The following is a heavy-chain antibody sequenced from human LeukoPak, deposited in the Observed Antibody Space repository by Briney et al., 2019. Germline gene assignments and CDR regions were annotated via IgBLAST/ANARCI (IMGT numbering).Heavy chain of an antibody. D-gene: IGHD3-3*01. V-gene: IGHV3-21*01. J-gene: IGHJ4*02. CDR2: ISGTSTHI. Sequence: GGSLRLSCAASGFTFSSYSMNWVRQAPGKGLEWVSSISGTSTHIYYADSVKGRFTISRGNAQNSLYLQMNSLRAEDTAVYYCTRGSEWTSGVSDYWGQGTLVTVSS. CDR3: TRGSEWTSGVSDY. CDR1: GFTFSSYS.